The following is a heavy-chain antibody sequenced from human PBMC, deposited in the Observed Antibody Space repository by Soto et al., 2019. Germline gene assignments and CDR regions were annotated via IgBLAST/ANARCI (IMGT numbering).Heavy chain of an antibody. V-gene: IGHV5-51*01. CDR2: IFTRDSET. Sequence: GASLKISCKGPGHLFNNHWIGWVRQTPGKGLEWMGLIFTRDSETKTSPSSQGHVSFSVDNSINTVYLQWTSLKTTDTGIYFCARGYFDSGHGYDLWGQGTLVTVSS. CDR3: ARGYFDSGHGYDL. CDR1: GHLFNNHW. D-gene: IGHD3-10*01. J-gene: IGHJ5*02.